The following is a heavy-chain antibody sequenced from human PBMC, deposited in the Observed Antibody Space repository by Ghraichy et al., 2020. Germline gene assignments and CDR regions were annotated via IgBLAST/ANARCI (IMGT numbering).Heavy chain of an antibody. V-gene: IGHV3-30*18. Sequence: LSLTCAASGFTFSSYGMHWVRQAPGKGLEWVAVISYDGSNKYYADSVKGRFTISRDNSKNTLYLQMNSLRAEDTAVYYCAKQSPRDSSSYAPIRYYYYMDVWGKGTTVTVSS. D-gene: IGHD6-6*01. CDR1: GFTFSSYG. CDR2: ISYDGSNK. CDR3: AKQSPRDSSSYAPIRYYYYMDV. J-gene: IGHJ6*03.